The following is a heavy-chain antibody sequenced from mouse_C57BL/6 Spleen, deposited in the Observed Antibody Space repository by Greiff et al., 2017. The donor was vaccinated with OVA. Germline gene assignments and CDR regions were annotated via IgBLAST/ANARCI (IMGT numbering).Heavy chain of an antibody. D-gene: IGHD2-1*01. J-gene: IGHJ4*01. Sequence: EVKLVESGGGLVKPGGSLKLSCAASGFTFSDYGMHWVRQAPEKGLEWVAYISSGSSTIYYADTVKGRFTISRDNAKNTLFLQMTSLRSEDTAMYYCARVYYGNYEAMDYWGQGTSVTVSS. CDR1: GFTFSDYG. CDR3: ARVYYGNYEAMDY. CDR2: ISSGSSTI. V-gene: IGHV5-17*01.